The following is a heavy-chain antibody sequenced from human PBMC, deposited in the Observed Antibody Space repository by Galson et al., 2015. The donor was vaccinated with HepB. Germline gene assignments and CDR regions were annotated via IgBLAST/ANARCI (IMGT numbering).Heavy chain of an antibody. V-gene: IGHV1-2*02. CDR1: GYTFTGYY. CDR3: AREGYYDSSGYYFGY. J-gene: IGHJ4*02. Sequence: SVKVSCKASGYTFTGYYMHWVRQAPGQGLEWMGWINPNSGGTNYAQKFQGRVTMTRDTSISTAYMELSRLRSDDTAVYYCAREGYYDSSGYYFGYWGQGTLVTVSS. D-gene: IGHD3-22*01. CDR2: INPNSGGT.